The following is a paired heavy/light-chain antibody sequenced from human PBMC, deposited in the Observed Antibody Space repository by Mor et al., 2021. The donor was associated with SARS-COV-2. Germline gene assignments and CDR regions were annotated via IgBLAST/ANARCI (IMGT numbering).Heavy chain of an antibody. Sequence: QVQLQQWGAGLLKTSETLSLTCAVYGGSFSGYYWTWIRQPPGKGLEWIGEINHSGTTAYNPSLKSRVTISVDTSKNQFSVKLASVTAADTAVYYCARLPQSTLPPGRFATRPPPGPGFNVWGQGATVAVS. J-gene: IGHJ6*02. CDR1: GGSFSGYY. D-gene: IGHD3-16*01. V-gene: IGHV4-34*02. CDR3: ARLPQSTLPPGRFATRPPPGPGFNV. CDR2: INHSGTT.
Light chain of an antibody. CDR1: QSIGSY. Sequence: DIQMTQSPSSLSAFIGDRVTISCRASQSIGSYFNWYQQKPGKAPQLLIYGSSTLQSGVPSRFSGRGSGTEFTLTISSLQPEDLATYYCQQSYRTPYTFGQGTTLEIK. V-gene: IGKV1-39*01. CDR2: GSS. CDR3: QQSYRTPYT. J-gene: IGKJ2*01.